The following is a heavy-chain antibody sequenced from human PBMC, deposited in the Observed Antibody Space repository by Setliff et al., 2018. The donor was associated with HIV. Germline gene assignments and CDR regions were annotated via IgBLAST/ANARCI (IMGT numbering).Heavy chain of an antibody. CDR2: ISPYNGDT. J-gene: IGHJ1*01. V-gene: IGHV1-18*01. D-gene: IGHD3-22*01. Sequence: GASVKVSCKASGYRFNTYGISWVRQAPGQGLEWTGWISPYNGDTRFAQSLQGRVTLTTDTSTNTAYMEMRTLRSDDTAVYYCVRGVTRDISGYYRDEYFQHWGQGTPVTVSS. CDR3: VRGVTRDISGYYRDEYFQH. CDR1: GYRFNTYG.